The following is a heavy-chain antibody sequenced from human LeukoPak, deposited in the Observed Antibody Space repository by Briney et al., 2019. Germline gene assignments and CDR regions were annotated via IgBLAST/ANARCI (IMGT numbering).Heavy chain of an antibody. D-gene: IGHD3-22*01. Sequence: GASVKVSCKASGYTFTGHYIHWVRQAPAQGLDWMGWINPNSGATYYAQNFQGRVTMTRDTSLSTAYMDLSRLRSDDTAVYYCARAYDTSGNLDYWGRGTLVTVSS. V-gene: IGHV1-2*02. CDR1: GYTFTGHY. CDR3: ARAYDTSGNLDY. CDR2: INPNSGAT. J-gene: IGHJ4*02.